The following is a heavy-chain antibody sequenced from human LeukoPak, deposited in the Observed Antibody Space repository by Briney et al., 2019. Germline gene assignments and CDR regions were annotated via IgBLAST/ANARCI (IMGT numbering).Heavy chain of an antibody. V-gene: IGHV3-30*04. CDR3: ARDGGSSWYPDSNWFDP. CDR2: ISYDGSNE. CDR1: GFTFSSYV. D-gene: IGHD6-13*01. J-gene: IGHJ5*02. Sequence: PGRSLRLSCAAFGFTFSSYVMHWVRQAPGKGLEWVAIISYDGSNEYYADSVKGRFTISRDNAKNSLYLQMNSLRAEDTAVYYCARDGGSSWYPDSNWFDPWGQGTLVTVSS.